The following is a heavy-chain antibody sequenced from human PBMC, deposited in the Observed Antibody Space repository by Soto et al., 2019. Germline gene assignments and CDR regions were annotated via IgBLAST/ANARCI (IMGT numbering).Heavy chain of an antibody. D-gene: IGHD3-22*01. CDR1: GGSISSYY. CDR2: IYYSGST. J-gene: IGHJ4*02. Sequence: PSETLSLTCTVSGGSISSYYWSWIRQPPGKGLEWIGYIYYSGSTNYNPSLKSRVTISVDTSKNQFSLKLSSVTAADTAVYYCARGYDSSGYLYYFDYWGQGTLVTVS. CDR3: ARGYDSSGYLYYFDY. V-gene: IGHV4-59*01.